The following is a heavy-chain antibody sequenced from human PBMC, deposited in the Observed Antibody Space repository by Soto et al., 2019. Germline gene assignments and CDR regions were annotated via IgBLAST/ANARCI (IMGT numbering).Heavy chain of an antibody. V-gene: IGHV4-34*01. CDR3: ARTRDSSGYYQNWFDP. J-gene: IGHJ5*02. CDR1: GGSFSGYY. D-gene: IGHD3-22*01. CDR2: INHSGST. Sequence: SETLSLTCAVYGGSFSGYYWSWIRQPPGKGLEWIGEINHSGSTNYNPSLKSRVTISVDTSKNQFSLKLSSVTAADTAVYYCARTRDSSGYYQNWFDPWGQGTLVTVSS.